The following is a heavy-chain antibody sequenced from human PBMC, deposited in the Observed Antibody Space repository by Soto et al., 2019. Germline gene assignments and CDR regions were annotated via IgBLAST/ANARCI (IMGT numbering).Heavy chain of an antibody. CDR2: ISDTAHRI. Sequence: EVQLLESGGGLVQPGGSLRISCSASGISFDSNSMAWVRQAPGKGLEWVSSISDTAHRIFHADSVKGRFTISRDNSRNSLYLQMNSLRAEDTALYYCVILALGKYDFWGQGTLVIVSS. V-gene: IGHV3-23*01. D-gene: IGHD1-26*01. J-gene: IGHJ4*02. CDR3: VILALGKYDF. CDR1: GISFDSNS.